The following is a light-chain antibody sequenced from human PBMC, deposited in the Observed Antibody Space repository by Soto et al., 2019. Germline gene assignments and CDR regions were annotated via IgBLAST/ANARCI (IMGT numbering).Light chain of an antibody. CDR1: QSVNNNY. V-gene: IGKV3D-20*02. J-gene: IGKJ4*01. CDR2: GSS. CDR3: QQRVNWPPT. Sequence: EIVLTQSPGTVSLSPGERATLSCRASQSVNNNYLSWYQHRPGQAPRLLIYGSSYRATGIPDRFSGSGSGTDFTLIISSLQPEDFAVYYCQQRVNWPPTFGGGTKVEI.